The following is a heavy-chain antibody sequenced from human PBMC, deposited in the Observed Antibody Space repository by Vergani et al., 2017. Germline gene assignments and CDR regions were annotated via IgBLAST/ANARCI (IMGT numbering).Heavy chain of an antibody. V-gene: IGHV3-30-3*01. CDR1: GFTFSSYA. CDR3: ARAYRSSWYPSALLDD. Sequence: QVQLVESGGGVVQPGRSLRLSCAASGFTFSSYAMHWVRQAPGKGLEWVAVISYDGSNKYYADSVKGRFTISRDNSKNTLYLQMNSLRAEDTAVYYCARAYRSSWYPSALLDDWGQGTMVTVSS. D-gene: IGHD6-13*01. CDR2: ISYDGSNK. J-gene: IGHJ3*01.